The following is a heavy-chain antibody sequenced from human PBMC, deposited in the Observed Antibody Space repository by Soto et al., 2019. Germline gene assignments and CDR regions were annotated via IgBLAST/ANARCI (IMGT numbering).Heavy chain of an antibody. V-gene: IGHV4-34*01. J-gene: IGHJ4*02. D-gene: IGHD3-3*01. CDR2: INHSGST. Sequence: QVQLQQWGAGLLKPSETLSLTCAVYGGSFSGYYWSWIRQPPGKGLEWIGEINHSGSTNYNPSLKSRVTISVDTSKNQFSLKLSSVTAADTAVYYCAREKAGGDFWSGYYSYYFDYWGQGTLVTVSS. CDR1: GGSFSGYY. CDR3: AREKAGGDFWSGYYSYYFDY.